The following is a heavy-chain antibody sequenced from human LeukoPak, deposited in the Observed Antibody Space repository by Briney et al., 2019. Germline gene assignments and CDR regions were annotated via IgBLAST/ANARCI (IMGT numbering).Heavy chain of an antibody. CDR3: AKRQLGVVGPFDY. Sequence: GGSLRLSCAASGFNFNDYAIHWVRQAPGKGLEWVAVISYDGNNEDYADSVKGRFTISRDNSKNTLYLQMNSLRAEDTAVYYCAKRQLGVVGPFDYWGQGTLVTVSS. D-gene: IGHD3-3*01. CDR1: GFNFNDYA. J-gene: IGHJ4*02. V-gene: IGHV3-30-3*02. CDR2: ISYDGNNE.